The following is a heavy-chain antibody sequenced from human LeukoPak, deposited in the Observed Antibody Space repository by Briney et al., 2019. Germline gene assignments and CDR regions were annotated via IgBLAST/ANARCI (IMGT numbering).Heavy chain of an antibody. Sequence: PGGSLGLSCAASGFTFSDYYMNWVRQAPGKGLEWVSYISSSSSTIYYADSVKGRFTISRDNAKNSLYLQMNSLRAEDTAVYYCAKNQLVVPAALDAFDFWGQGTMVTVSS. J-gene: IGHJ3*01. CDR2: ISSSSSTI. V-gene: IGHV3-11*01. CDR3: AKNQLVVPAALDAFDF. CDR1: GFTFSDYY. D-gene: IGHD2-2*01.